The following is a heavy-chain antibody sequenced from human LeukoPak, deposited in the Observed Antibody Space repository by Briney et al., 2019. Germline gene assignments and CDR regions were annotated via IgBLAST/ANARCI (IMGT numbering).Heavy chain of an antibody. CDR2: IYSGGST. J-gene: IGHJ4*02. CDR1: GFTVSSND. V-gene: IGHV3-66*01. D-gene: IGHD3-22*01. CDR3: ARGYDSSGYPNAY. Sequence: GGSLRLSCAASGFTVSSNDMSWVRQAPRKGLEWVSVIYSGGSTYYADSVKGRFTISRDNSKNTLYLQMNSLRAEDTAVYYCARGYDSSGYPNAYWGQGTLVTVSS.